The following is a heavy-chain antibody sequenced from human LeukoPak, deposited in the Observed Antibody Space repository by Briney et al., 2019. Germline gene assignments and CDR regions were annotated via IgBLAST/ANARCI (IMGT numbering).Heavy chain of an antibody. V-gene: IGHV1-58*02. CDR3: AVSAYYYGSGSDLGY. Sequence: SVTVSCKASGFTFTSSAMQWVRQARGQRLEWIGWIVVGSGNTNYAQKFQERVTITRDMSTSTAYMELSSLRSEDTAVYYCAVSAYYYGSGSDLGYWGQGTLVTVSS. J-gene: IGHJ4*02. D-gene: IGHD3-10*01. CDR2: IVVGSGNT. CDR1: GFTFTSSA.